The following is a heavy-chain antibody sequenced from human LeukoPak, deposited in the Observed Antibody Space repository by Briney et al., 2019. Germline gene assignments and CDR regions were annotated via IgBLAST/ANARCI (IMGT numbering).Heavy chain of an antibody. CDR1: GGTFSSYA. Sequence: SVKVSCKASGGTFSSYAISWVRQAPGQGLEWMGRIIPILGLANYAQKFQGRVTITADKSTSTAYMELSSLRSEDTAVYYCAREGAGIAAAVDWFDPWGQGTLVTVSS. CDR3: AREGAGIAAAVDWFDP. J-gene: IGHJ5*02. D-gene: IGHD6-13*01. CDR2: IIPILGLA. V-gene: IGHV1-69*04.